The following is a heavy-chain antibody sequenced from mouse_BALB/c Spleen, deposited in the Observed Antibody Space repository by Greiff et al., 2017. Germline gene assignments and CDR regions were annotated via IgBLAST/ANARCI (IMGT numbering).Heavy chain of an antibody. CDR3: AREGYRYVWAMDY. D-gene: IGHD2-14*01. CDR2: IWAGGST. V-gene: IGHV2-9*02. J-gene: IGHJ4*01. Sequence: VKLMESGPGLVAPSQSLSITCTVSGFSLTSYGVHWVRQPPGKGLEWLGVIWAGGSTNYNSALMSRLSISKDNSKSQVFLKMNSLQTDDTAMYYCAREGYRYVWAMDYWGQGTSVTVSS. CDR1: GFSLTSYG.